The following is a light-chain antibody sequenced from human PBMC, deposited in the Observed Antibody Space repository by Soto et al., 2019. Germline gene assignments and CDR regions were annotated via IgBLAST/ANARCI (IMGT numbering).Light chain of an antibody. CDR2: GAF. Sequence: DIQMTQSPSSLSASVGDRVTVTCRTSQKINNYLNWYQQKPGKAPKLLTYGAFSVQSGVPLRFSGSGSGTEFTLTISSMQPEDFAIYYCEQTYSTPVTFGQGTRLAIK. V-gene: IGKV1-39*01. CDR3: EQTYSTPVT. J-gene: IGKJ5*01. CDR1: QKINNY.